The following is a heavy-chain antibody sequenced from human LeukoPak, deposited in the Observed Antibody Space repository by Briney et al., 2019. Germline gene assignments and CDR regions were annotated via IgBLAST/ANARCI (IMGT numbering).Heavy chain of an antibody. J-gene: IGHJ5*02. Sequence: SVKVSCKASGGTFSSYAISWVRQAPGQGLEWMGGIIPIFGTANYAQKFQGRVTITADESTSTAYMELSSLRSEDTAVYYCAREGDSNPTPYNWFDPWGREPWSPSPQ. D-gene: IGHD4-11*01. V-gene: IGHV1-69*01. CDR1: GGTFSSYA. CDR3: AREGDSNPTPYNWFDP. CDR2: IIPIFGTA.